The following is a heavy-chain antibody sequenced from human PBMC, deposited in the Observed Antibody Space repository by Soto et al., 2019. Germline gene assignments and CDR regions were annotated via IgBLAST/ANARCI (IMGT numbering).Heavy chain of an antibody. CDR2: IWYDGSNK. D-gene: IGHD1-26*01. J-gene: IGHJ3*02. Sequence: GGSLRLSCAASGFTFSSYGMHWVRQAPGKGLEWVAVIWYDGSNKYYADSVKGRFTISRDNSKNTLYLQMNSLRAEDTAVYYCARDRSEWELLSFAFGIWGQGTMVTVS. CDR3: ARDRSEWELLSFAFGI. CDR1: GFTFSSYG. V-gene: IGHV3-33*01.